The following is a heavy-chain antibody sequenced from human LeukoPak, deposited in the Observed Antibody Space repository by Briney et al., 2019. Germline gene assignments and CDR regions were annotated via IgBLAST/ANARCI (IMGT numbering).Heavy chain of an antibody. D-gene: IGHD3-22*01. V-gene: IGHV4-59*01. J-gene: IGHJ4*02. CDR1: AGSISSYY. CDR3: ARVCYDSSCDY. CDR2: IYYSGST. Sequence: SETLSLTCTVSAGSISSYYWSWIRQPPGKGLEWIGYIYYSGSTNYNPSLKSRITISVDTSKNQFSLKLSSVTAADTAVYYCARVCYDSSCDYWGQGTLVTVSS.